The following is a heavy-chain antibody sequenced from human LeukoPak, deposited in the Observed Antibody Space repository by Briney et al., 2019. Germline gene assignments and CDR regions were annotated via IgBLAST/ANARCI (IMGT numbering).Heavy chain of an antibody. CDR2: IIPIFGTA. CDR3: ARAVGSYAHYYYYYMDV. V-gene: IGHV1-69*13. D-gene: IGHD2-2*01. J-gene: IGHJ6*03. CDR1: GGTFSSYA. Sequence: SVKVSCKASGGTFSSYAISWVRQAPGQGLEWMGGIIPIFGTANYAQKFQGRATITADESTSTAYMELSSLRSEDTAVYYCARAVGSYAHYYYYYMDVWGKGTTVTISS.